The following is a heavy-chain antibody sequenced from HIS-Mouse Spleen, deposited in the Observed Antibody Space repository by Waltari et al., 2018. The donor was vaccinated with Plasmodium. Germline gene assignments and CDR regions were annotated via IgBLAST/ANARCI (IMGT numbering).Heavy chain of an antibody. CDR2: IYHSGST. V-gene: IGHV4-38-2*02. D-gene: IGHD6-13*01. J-gene: IGHJ5*02. CDR1: GYSLSSGYY. CDR3: ARGVGYSSSWYWFDP. Sequence: QLQLQESGPGLVKPSETLSLTCTVSGYSLSSGYYCSRIRQPPGKGLEWIGSIYHSGSTYYNPSLKSRVTISVDTSKNQFSLKLSSVTAADTAVYYCARGVGYSSSWYWFDPWGQGTLVTVSS.